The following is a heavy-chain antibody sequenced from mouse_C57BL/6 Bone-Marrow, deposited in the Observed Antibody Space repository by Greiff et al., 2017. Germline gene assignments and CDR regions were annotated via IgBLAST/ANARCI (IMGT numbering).Heavy chain of an antibody. CDR1: GFSLTSYG. CDR2: IWSGGST. CDR3: ARGYYYGTPYYAMDY. D-gene: IGHD1-1*01. V-gene: IGHV2-2*01. J-gene: IGHJ4*01. Sequence: QVQLKESGPGLVQPSQSLSITCTVSGFSLTSYGVHWVRQSPGNGLEWLGVIWSGGSTDYNAAFISRLSISKDNSKSQVFFKMNSLQADDTAIYYCARGYYYGTPYYAMDYWGQGTSVTVSS.